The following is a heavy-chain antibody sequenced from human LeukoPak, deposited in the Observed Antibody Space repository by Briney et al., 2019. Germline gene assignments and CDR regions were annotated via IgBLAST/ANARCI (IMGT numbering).Heavy chain of an antibody. V-gene: IGHV4-59*01. CDR3: ARSQNYYGSGDY. CDR2: IYYSGRT. D-gene: IGHD3-10*01. CDR1: GGSINSYY. J-gene: IGHJ4*02. Sequence: SETLSLTCTVSGGSINSYYWSWIRQPPGKGLEWIGSIYYSGRTNYNPSLKSRVTISVDTSKNQFSLKLSSVTAADTAVYYCARSQNYYGSGDYWSQGTLVTVSS.